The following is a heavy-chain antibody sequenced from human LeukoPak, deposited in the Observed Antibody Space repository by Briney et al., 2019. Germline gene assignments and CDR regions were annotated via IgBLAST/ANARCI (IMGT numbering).Heavy chain of an antibody. V-gene: IGHV4-59*01. CDR1: GGSISSYY. CDR3: ARVSDGYNRGVDYFDY. Sequence: SETLSLTCTVSGGSISSYYWSWIRQPPGKGLEWIGYIYYSGSTNYNPSLKSRVTISVDTSKNQFSLKLSSVTAADTAVYYCARVSDGYNRGVDYFDYWGQGTLVTVSS. D-gene: IGHD5-24*01. CDR2: IYYSGST. J-gene: IGHJ4*02.